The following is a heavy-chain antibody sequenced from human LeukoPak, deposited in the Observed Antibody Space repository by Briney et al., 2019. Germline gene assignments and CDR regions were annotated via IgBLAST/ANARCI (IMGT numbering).Heavy chain of an antibody. CDR3: AREDVDITVATSGAFDI. J-gene: IGHJ3*02. Sequence: GGSLRLSCAASGFTFNRFWMHWVRQAPGKGLVWVSRIISDGSSTNYADSVKGRFTISRDNAKNTLYLQMNSLRAEDTALHYCAREDVDITVATSGAFDIWGQGTMVTVSS. CDR2: IISDGSST. D-gene: IGHD6-19*01. V-gene: IGHV3-74*01. CDR1: GFTFNRFW.